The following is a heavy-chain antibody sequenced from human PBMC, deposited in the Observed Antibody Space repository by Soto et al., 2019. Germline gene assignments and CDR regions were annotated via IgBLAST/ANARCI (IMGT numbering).Heavy chain of an antibody. CDR2: IYYTGST. D-gene: IGHD6-19*01. J-gene: IGHJ4*02. CDR1: GGAISTYY. Sequence: PSETLSLTCTVSGGAISTYYWSWIRQPPGKGLEWIGNIYYTGSTNNNPSLKSRLTTSVDTSKNQFSLKLTSVTAADTAVYYCARHGYTSGRTYFDYWGQGTLVTVSS. V-gene: IGHV4-59*08. CDR3: ARHGYTSGRTYFDY.